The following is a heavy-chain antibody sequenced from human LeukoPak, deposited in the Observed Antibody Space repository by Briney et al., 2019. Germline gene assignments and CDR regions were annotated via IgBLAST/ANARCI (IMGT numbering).Heavy chain of an antibody. CDR2: INHSGST. V-gene: IGHV4-34*01. Sequence: PSETLSLTCAVYGGSFSGYYWSWIRQPPGKGLEWIGEINHSGSTNYNPSLKSRVTISVDTSKNQFSLKLSSVTAADTAVYYCARRITMVRGVFSRSSRAFDIWGQGTMVTVSS. CDR1: GGSFSGYY. CDR3: ARRITMVRGVFSRSSRAFDI. D-gene: IGHD3-10*01. J-gene: IGHJ3*02.